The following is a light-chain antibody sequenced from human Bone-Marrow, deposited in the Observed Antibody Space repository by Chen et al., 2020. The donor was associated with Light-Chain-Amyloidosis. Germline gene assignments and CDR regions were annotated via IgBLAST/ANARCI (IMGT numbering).Light chain of an antibody. Sequence: DIQLTQSPSFLSASVGDRVTITCRASQGISSYLAWYQQKPGTAPKLLIYTASTLQSGVPSRFSGSGSGTEFTLTISSLQPEDFATYYCQQLDSYPITFGLGTRLEIK. CDR3: QQLDSYPIT. J-gene: IGKJ5*01. V-gene: IGKV1-9*01. CDR1: QGISSY. CDR2: TAS.